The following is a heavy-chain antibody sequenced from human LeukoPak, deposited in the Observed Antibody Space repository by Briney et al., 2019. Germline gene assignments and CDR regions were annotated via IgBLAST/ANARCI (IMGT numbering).Heavy chain of an antibody. CDR1: GYSFTSYW. Sequence: PGESLKISCKGSGYSFTSYWIGWVRQMPGKGLEWMGIIYPGDSDTRYSPSFQGQVTISADKSISTAYLQWSSLKASDTAMYYRARREGYCSSTSCPITENWFDPWGQGTLVTVSS. CDR3: ARREGYCSSTSCPITENWFDP. D-gene: IGHD2-2*01. CDR2: IYPGDSDT. J-gene: IGHJ5*02. V-gene: IGHV5-51*01.